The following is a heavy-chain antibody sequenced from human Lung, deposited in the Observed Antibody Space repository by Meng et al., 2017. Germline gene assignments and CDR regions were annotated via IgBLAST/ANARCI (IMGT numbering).Heavy chain of an antibody. V-gene: IGHV3-74*01. CDR3: TNDRLNH. CDR2: INRDGTKP. J-gene: IGHJ1*01. Sequence: EVRVVECGDVFVPPRCALSLSWAPAGFTFTDHWMTWVRQGPGKGLVWVSHINRDGTKPTYADSVKGRFTISRDNAKNTLYLQMNNLRAEDTAFYYCTNDRLNHWGQGALVTVSS. D-gene: IGHD1-1*01. CDR1: GFTFTDHW.